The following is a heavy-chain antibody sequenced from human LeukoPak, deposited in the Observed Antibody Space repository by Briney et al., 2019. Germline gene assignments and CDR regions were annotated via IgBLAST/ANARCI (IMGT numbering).Heavy chain of an antibody. V-gene: IGHV4-59*01. Sequence: SSETLSLTCTVSGGSISNYYWTWIRQPPGKGLEWIGYINYSGSTNYNPSLKSRVTISLDTSKNQFSLKLSSVTAADTAVYYCARVRANYYDSSGYLLDYWGQGTLVTVSS. CDR2: INYSGST. D-gene: IGHD3-22*01. CDR1: GGSISNYY. CDR3: ARVRANYYDSSGYLLDY. J-gene: IGHJ4*02.